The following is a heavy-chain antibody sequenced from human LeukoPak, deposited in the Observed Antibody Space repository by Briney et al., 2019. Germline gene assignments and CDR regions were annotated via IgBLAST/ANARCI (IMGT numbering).Heavy chain of an antibody. D-gene: IGHD6-13*01. CDR1: GYTFTGYY. Sequence: GASVKVSCKASGYTFTGYYMHWVRQAPGQGLEWMGWINPNSGGTNYAQKFQGRVTMTRDTSISTAYMELRSLRSDDTAVYYCARDHPAYSSRPTELDPWGQGTLVTVSS. J-gene: IGHJ5*02. CDR3: ARDHPAYSSRPTELDP. V-gene: IGHV1-2*02. CDR2: INPNSGGT.